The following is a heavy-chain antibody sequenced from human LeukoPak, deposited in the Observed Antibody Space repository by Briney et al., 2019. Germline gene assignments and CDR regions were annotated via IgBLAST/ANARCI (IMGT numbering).Heavy chain of an antibody. CDR2: IYHSGST. CDR1: GYSIGSGYY. CDR3: AREDSSSSYYMDV. J-gene: IGHJ6*03. V-gene: IGHV4-38-2*02. Sequence: SETLSLTCAVSGYSIGSGYYGAGIRQPPGRGRKGIGSIYHSGSTYYTPSIKSRVTISVDTSKHQFSLKLSSVTAADTAVYYCAREDSSSSYYMDVWGKGTTVTVSS. D-gene: IGHD6-6*01.